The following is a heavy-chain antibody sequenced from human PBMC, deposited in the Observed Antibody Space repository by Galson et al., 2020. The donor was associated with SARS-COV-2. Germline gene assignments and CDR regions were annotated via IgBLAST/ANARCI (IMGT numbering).Heavy chain of an antibody. D-gene: IGHD6-19*01. CDR1: GFTFSRYG. Sequence: GESLKISCAASGFTFSRYGMHWVRQAPGKGLEWVAVISYDGSNKYYADSVKGRFTISRDNSKNTLYLQMNSLRAEDTAVYYCARDWFGSGWSSDAFDIWGQGTMVTVYS. CDR2: ISYDGSNK. V-gene: IGHV3-30*03. J-gene: IGHJ3*02. CDR3: ARDWFGSGWSSDAFDI.